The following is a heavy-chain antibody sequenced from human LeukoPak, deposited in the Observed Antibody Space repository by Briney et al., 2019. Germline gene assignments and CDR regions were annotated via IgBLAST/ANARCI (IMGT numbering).Heavy chain of an antibody. D-gene: IGHD3-10*01. CDR2: IYYSGST. CDR3: ARAIRWSYFDY. Sequence: SETLSLTCTVSGGSISNYYWSWIRQPPGKGLEWIGYIYYSGSTNYNPSLKSRVTISVDTSKNQFSLKPSSVTAADTAVYYCARAIRWSYFDYWGQGTLVTVSS. V-gene: IGHV4-59*08. CDR1: GGSISNYY. J-gene: IGHJ4*02.